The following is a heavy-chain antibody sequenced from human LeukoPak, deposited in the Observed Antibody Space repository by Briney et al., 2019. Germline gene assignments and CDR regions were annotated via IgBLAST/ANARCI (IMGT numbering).Heavy chain of an antibody. CDR3: ARDQGDAYYYFDF. D-gene: IGHD5-24*01. CDR1: GFTFSSYF. J-gene: IGHJ4*02. Sequence: GGSLRLSCAASGFTFSSYFMNWVRQAPGKGLEWVSSISSTSSYIYYADSVKGRFTISRDNAKNSLYLQMNSLRAEDTAVYYCARDQGDAYYYFDFWGQGTLVIVSS. CDR2: ISSTSSYI. V-gene: IGHV3-21*01.